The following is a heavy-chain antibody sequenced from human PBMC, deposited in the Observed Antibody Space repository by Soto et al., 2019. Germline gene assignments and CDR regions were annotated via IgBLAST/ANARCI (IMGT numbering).Heavy chain of an antibody. V-gene: IGHV1-18*04. Sequence: QVQLVQSGAEVKKPGASVKVSCKASGYTFTSYGITWVRQAPGQGLEWMGWISAYSGNTNYAQKLQGRLTMTTDTSTNTAYKELRSLRSDDTAVYYCARVVKAGDYGDYGRYYFDYWGHGTLVTVSS. CDR1: GYTFTSYG. CDR3: ARVVKAGDYGDYGRYYFDY. D-gene: IGHD4-17*01. CDR2: ISAYSGNT. J-gene: IGHJ4*01.